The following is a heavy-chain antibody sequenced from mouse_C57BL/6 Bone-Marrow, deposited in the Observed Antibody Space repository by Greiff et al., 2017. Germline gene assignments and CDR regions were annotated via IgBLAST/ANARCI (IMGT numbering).Heavy chain of an antibody. D-gene: IGHD1-2*01. CDR1: GYTFTSYG. CDR2: IYPRSGNT. Sequence: VQLQQSGAELARPGASVKLSCKASGYTFTSYGISWVKQRTGQGLEWIGEIYPRSGNTYYNEKFKGKATLTADKSSSTAYMELRSLTSEDSAVYFCARVRRRRGYFDYWGQGTTLTVSS. CDR3: ARVRRRRGYFDY. J-gene: IGHJ2*01. V-gene: IGHV1-81*01.